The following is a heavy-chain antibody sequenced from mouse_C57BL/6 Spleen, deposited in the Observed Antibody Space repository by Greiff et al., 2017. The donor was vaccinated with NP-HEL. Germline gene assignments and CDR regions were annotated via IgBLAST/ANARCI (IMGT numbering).Heavy chain of an antibody. Sequence: QVQLQQSGPELVKPGASVKISCKASGYAFSSSWMNWVKQRPGQGLEWIGRIYPGDGDTTYNGKFKGKATLTADKSSSTAYMQLSSLTSEDSAVYFCARGSYDGYLDYWGQGTSVTVSS. CDR1: GYAFSSSW. J-gene: IGHJ4*01. CDR3: ARGSYDGYLDY. CDR2: IYPGDGDT. D-gene: IGHD2-3*01. V-gene: IGHV1-82*01.